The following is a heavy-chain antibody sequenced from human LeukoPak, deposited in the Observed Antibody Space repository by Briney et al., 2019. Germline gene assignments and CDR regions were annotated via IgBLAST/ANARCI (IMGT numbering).Heavy chain of an antibody. CDR3: AKVGGCSSTSCYHDAFDI. Sequence: GRSLRLSCAASGFTFSSYGMHWVRQAPGKGLEWGAVISYDGSNKYYADSVKGGFTISRDNSKNPLYLQMNSLRAEDTAVYYCAKVGGCSSTSCYHDAFDIWGQGTMVTVSS. V-gene: IGHV3-30*18. J-gene: IGHJ3*02. D-gene: IGHD2-2*01. CDR1: GFTFSSYG. CDR2: ISYDGSNK.